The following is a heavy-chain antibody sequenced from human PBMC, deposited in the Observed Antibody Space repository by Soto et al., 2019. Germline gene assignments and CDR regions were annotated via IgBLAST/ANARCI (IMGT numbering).Heavy chain of an antibody. D-gene: IGHD6-25*01. J-gene: IGHJ6*02. CDR2: MSANSGNT. CDR1: GYTFTSYD. V-gene: IGHV1-8*01. CDR3: ARGATPPQRLAYYYYYGMDV. Sequence: ASVKVSCKASGYTFTSYDINWVRQATGQGLEWVGWMSANSGNTGCAQKFQGRVTMTRNTSISTAYMELSSLRSEDPAVHYCARGATPPQRLAYYYYYGMDVWG.